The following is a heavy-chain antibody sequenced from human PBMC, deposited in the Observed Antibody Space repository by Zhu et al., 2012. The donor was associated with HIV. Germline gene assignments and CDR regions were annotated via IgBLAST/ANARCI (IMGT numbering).Heavy chain of an antibody. CDR2: INHSGST. D-gene: IGHD6-13*01. CDR3: ARHVHGYGSSWRGVVGDAFDI. V-gene: IGHV4-34*01. Sequence: QVQLQQWGAGLLKPSETLSLTCAVYGGSFSGYYWSWIRQSPGKGLEWIGEINHSGSTNYNSSLKSRVTISVDTSKNQFSLKVSSVTAADTAVYYCARHVHGYGSSWRGVVGDAFDIWGQGTMVTVSS. J-gene: IGHJ3*02. CDR1: GGSFSGYY.